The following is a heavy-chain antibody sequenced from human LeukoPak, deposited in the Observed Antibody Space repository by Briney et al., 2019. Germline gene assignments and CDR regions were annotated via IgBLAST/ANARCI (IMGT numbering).Heavy chain of an antibody. D-gene: IGHD6-13*01. CDR1: GGSISSYY. CDR2: IYYSGST. CDR3: ARVGSSSWHEENAFDI. J-gene: IGHJ3*02. Sequence: PSETLSLTCTVSGGSISSYYWSWIRQPPGKGLEWIGYIYYSGSTNYNPSLKSRVTISVDTSKNQFSLKLSSVTAADTAVYYCARVGSSSWHEENAFDIWGQGTMVTVSS. V-gene: IGHV4-59*01.